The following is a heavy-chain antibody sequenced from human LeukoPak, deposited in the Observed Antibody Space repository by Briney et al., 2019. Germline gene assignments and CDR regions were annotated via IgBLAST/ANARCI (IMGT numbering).Heavy chain of an antibody. J-gene: IGHJ4*02. CDR1: GYSFTSYW. D-gene: IGHD2-15*01. V-gene: IGHV5-51*01. CDR2: IYPGDSDT. CDR3: ARSNRYCSGGSCHFDY. Sequence: GESLKISCEGSGYSFTSYWIGWVRQMPGKGLEWMGIIYPGDSDTRYSPSFQGQVTISADKSISTAYLQWSSLKASDTAMYYCARSNRYCSGGSCHFDYWGQGTLVTVSS.